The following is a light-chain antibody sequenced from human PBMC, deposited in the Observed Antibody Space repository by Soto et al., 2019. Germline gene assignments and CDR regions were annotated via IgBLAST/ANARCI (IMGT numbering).Light chain of an antibody. V-gene: IGKV1-39*01. CDR2: AAS. Sequence: DIQMTQSPSSLSASVGASVTITCRASQNIYNYLNWYQQKPGKAPRLLIYAASTLHSGVPSRFTGSGSGTDFSLTINGLQPEDFATYYYQHSYTAPPFTFGQGTRLEI. CDR1: QNIYNY. CDR3: QHSYTAPPFT. J-gene: IGKJ2*01.